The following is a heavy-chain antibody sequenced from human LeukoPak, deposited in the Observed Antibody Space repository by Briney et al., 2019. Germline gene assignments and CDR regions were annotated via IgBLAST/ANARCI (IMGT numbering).Heavy chain of an antibody. J-gene: IGHJ4*02. CDR3: ARGASRADY. CDR2: ISSSSYI. V-gene: IGHV3-21*01. Sequence: PGGSLRLSCAASGFTFRSYNMNWVRQAPGKRPEWVSSISSSSYIYYADSVKGRLTISRDNAKNSLYLQMNSLRAEDTALYYCARGASRADYWGQGTLVTVSS. CDR1: GFTFRSYN.